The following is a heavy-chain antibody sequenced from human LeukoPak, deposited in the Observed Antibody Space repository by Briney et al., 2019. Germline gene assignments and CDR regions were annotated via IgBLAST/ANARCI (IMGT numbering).Heavy chain of an antibody. V-gene: IGHV3-53*01. J-gene: IGHJ5*02. CDR2: IYSGGST. D-gene: IGHD4-17*01. Sequence: PGGSLRLSCAASGFTVSSNYMSWVRQAPGKGLEWVSIIYSGGSTYYADSVKGRFTISRDNSKNTLYLQMNSLRAEDTAVYYCARVGDYEAGWFDPWGQGTLVTVSS. CDR3: ARVGDYEAGWFDP. CDR1: GFTVSSNY.